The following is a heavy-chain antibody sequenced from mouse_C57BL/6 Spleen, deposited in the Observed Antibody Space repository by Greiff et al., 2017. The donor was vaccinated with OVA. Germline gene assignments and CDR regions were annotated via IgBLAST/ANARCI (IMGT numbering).Heavy chain of an antibody. CDR1: GYTFTSYW. CDR2: IDPSDSYT. V-gene: IGHV1-50*01. D-gene: IGHD2-1*01. Sequence: VQLQQSGAELVKPGASVKLSCKASGYTFTSYWMQWVKQRPGQGLEWIGEIDPSDSYTNYNQKFKGKATLTVDTSSSTAYMQLSSLTSEDSAVYYCARAGNYGYFDVWGTGTTVTVSS. J-gene: IGHJ1*03. CDR3: ARAGNYGYFDV.